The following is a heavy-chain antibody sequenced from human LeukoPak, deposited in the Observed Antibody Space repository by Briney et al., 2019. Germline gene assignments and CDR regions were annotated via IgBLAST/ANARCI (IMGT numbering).Heavy chain of an antibody. Sequence: GESLRLSYAASGFTFSHYAVHWVRQAPGKGLEWVAVISYDGNKKFYADSVKGRFNISRDNSQSTLYLQMNSLRADDTAVYYCARSRIATPGRVYWGQGTLVTVSS. J-gene: IGHJ4*02. CDR3: ARSRIATPGRVY. V-gene: IGHV3-30*04. D-gene: IGHD6-13*01. CDR1: GFTFSHYA. CDR2: ISYDGNKK.